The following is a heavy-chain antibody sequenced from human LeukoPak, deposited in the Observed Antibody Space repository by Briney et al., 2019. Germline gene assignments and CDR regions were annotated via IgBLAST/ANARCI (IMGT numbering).Heavy chain of an antibody. CDR1: GYTFTGYY. V-gene: IGHV1-2*02. Sequence: ASVKVSCKASGYTFTGYYMHWVRQAPGQGLEWMGWINPNSGGTNYAQKFQGRVTMTRDTSISTAYMELSRLRSDDTAAYYCARELAIFGVVDAFDIWGQGTMVTVSS. J-gene: IGHJ3*02. CDR2: INPNSGGT. D-gene: IGHD3-3*01. CDR3: ARELAIFGVVDAFDI.